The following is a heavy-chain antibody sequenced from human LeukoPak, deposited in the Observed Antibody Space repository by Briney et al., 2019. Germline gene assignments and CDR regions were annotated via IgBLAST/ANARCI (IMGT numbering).Heavy chain of an antibody. D-gene: IGHD6-6*01. CDR2: IYYSGST. J-gene: IGHJ4*02. CDR1: GGSISSYY. V-gene: IGHV4-59*01. CDR3: ARGGYSSSSIYFDY. Sequence: SETLSLTCTVSGGSISSYYWSWIRQPPGKGLEWIGYIYYSGSTNYNPSLKSRVTISVDTSKNQFSLKLSSVTAADTAVYYCARGGYSSSSIYFDYWGQGTLVTVSS.